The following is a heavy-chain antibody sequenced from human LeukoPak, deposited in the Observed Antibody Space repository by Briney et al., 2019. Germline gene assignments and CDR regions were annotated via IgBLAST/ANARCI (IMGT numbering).Heavy chain of an antibody. CDR3: ATITGYYGSGSYFQYYYYYYGMDV. CDR2: FDPEDGET. V-gene: IGHV1-24*01. J-gene: IGHJ6*02. D-gene: IGHD3-10*01. Sequence: GASVKVSCKVSGYTLTELSMHWVRQAPGKGLGWMGGFDPEDGETIYAQKFQGRVTMTEDTSTDTAYMELSSLRSEDTAVYYCATITGYYGSGSYFQYYYYYYGMDVWGQGTTVTVSS. CDR1: GYTLTELS.